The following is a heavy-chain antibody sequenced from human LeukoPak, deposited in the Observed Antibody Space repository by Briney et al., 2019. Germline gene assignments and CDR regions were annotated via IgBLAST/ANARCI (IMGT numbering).Heavy chain of an antibody. CDR1: GYTFTGYY. V-gene: IGHV1-2*02. CDR3: ARSRNYYDSSGYFSGGWHI. J-gene: IGHJ3*02. Sequence: GASVKVSCKASGYTFTGYYMHWVRQATGQGLECMGWINPNSGGTNYAQKFQGRVTMTRDTSISTAYMELSRLRSDDTALYYCARSRNYYDSSGYFSGGWHIWGQGTMVTVSS. D-gene: IGHD3-22*01. CDR2: INPNSGGT.